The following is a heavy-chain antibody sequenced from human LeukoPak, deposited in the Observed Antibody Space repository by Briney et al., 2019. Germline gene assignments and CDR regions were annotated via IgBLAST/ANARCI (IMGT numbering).Heavy chain of an antibody. CDR3: ARDGLYYYDSSGYYQYLDY. J-gene: IGHJ4*02. CDR2: ISYDGSNK. CDR1: GFTFSSYA. V-gene: IGHV3-30*04. Sequence: GGSLRLSCAASGFTFSSYAMHWVRQAPGKGLEWVAVISYDGSNKYYADSVKGRFTISRDNSKNTLYLQMNSLRAEDTAVYYCARDGLYYYDSSGYYQYLDYWGQGTLVTVSS. D-gene: IGHD3-22*01.